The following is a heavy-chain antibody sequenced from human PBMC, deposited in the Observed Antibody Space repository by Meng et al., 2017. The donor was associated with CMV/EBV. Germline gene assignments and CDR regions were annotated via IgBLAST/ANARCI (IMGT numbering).Heavy chain of an antibody. CDR3: ARSYEFWSGYYFDY. D-gene: IGHD3-3*01. J-gene: IGHJ4*02. Sequence: GSLRLSCTVSGGSISSSSYYWGWIRQPPRKGLEWIGSINYSGRTYYNPSLKSRVTISVDTSKNQVSLKLSSVTAADTAGYYCARSYEFWSGYYFDYWGQGTLVTVSS. CDR2: INYSGRT. V-gene: IGHV4-39*01. CDR1: GGSISSSSYY.